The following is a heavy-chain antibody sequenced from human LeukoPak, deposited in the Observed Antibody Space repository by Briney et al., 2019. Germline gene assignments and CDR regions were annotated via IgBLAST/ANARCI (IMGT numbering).Heavy chain of an antibody. J-gene: IGHJ4*02. CDR1: GFTFSSYS. V-gene: IGHV3-21*04. Sequence: GGSLRLSCAASGFTFSSYSMNWVRQAPGKGLEWVSSIRSSSSYIYYADSVKGRFTISRDNAKNSLYLQMNSLRAEDTAVYYCATGILMRYYFDYWGQGTLVTVSS. D-gene: IGHD2-8*01. CDR2: IRSSSSYI. CDR3: ATGILMRYYFDY.